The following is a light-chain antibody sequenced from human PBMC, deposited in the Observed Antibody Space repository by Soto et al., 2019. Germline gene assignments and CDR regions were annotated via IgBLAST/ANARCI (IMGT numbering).Light chain of an antibody. V-gene: IGKV3-20*01. CDR3: QQYGSSPLT. Sequence: EIVLTQSPGTLARSPGERATLSCRASQNVSSRFLTWYQQKLGQAPRLLIFGATSRATGIPDRFSGSGSGTDFTLTITRLEPEDFAVYYCQQYGSSPLTFGGGTKVDIK. CDR2: GAT. CDR1: QNVSSRF. J-gene: IGKJ4*01.